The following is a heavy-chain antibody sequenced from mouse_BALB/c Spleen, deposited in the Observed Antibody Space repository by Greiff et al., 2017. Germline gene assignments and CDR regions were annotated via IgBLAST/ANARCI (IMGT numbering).Heavy chain of an antibody. Sequence: VKLLESGAELVRPGTSVKVSCKASGYAFTNYLIEWVKQRPGQGLEWIGVINPGSGGTNYNEKFKGKATLTADKSSSTAYMQLSSLTSDDSAVYFCARSGEGFAYWGQGTLVTVSA. J-gene: IGHJ3*01. V-gene: IGHV1-54*01. CDR3: ARSGEGFAY. CDR1: GYAFTNYL. D-gene: IGHD3-1*01. CDR2: INPGSGGT.